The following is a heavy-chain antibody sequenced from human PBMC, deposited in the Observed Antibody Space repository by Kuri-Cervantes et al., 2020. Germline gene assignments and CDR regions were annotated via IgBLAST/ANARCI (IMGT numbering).Heavy chain of an antibody. CDR2: IYHSGST. J-gene: IGHJ5*02. CDR1: GCSISSGYY. Sequence: ESLKISCTVSGCSISSGYYWGWIRQPPGKGLEWIGNIYHSGSTYYNPSLKSRVTISVDTSKNQFSLKLSSVTAADTAVYYCARVGPNDYVWGTYRTWGQGTLVTVSS. V-gene: IGHV4-38-2*02. CDR3: ARVGPNDYVWGTYRT. D-gene: IGHD3-16*02.